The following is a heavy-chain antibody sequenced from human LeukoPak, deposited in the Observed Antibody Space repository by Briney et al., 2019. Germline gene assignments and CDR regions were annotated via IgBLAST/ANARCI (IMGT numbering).Heavy chain of an antibody. CDR3: AREEALYGMDV. CDR1: GGSISSYY. CDR2: IYYSGST. V-gene: IGHV4-59*01. Sequence: SPTLSLTCTVSGGSISSYYWSWIRQPPGKGLEWIGYIYYSGSTNYNPSLKSRVTISVDTSKNQFSLKLSSVTAADTAVYYCAREEALYGMDVWGQGTTVTVSS. J-gene: IGHJ6*02.